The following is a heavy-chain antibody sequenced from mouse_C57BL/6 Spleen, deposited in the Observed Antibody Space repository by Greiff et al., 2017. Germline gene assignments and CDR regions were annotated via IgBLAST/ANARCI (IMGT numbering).Heavy chain of an antibody. Sequence: VQLQHSGPELVKPGASVKISCKASGYAFSSSWMNWVKQRPGKGLEWIGRIYPGDGDTNYNGKFKGKATLTADKSSSTAYMQLSSLTSEDSAVYFCARYYTIFDYWGQGTTLTVSS. CDR2: IYPGDGDT. CDR1: GYAFSSSW. J-gene: IGHJ2*01. V-gene: IGHV1-82*01. D-gene: IGHD2-12*01. CDR3: ARYYTIFDY.